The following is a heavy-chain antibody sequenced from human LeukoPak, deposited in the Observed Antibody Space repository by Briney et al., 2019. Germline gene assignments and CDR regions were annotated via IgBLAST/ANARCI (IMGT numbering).Heavy chain of an antibody. J-gene: IGHJ4*02. CDR3: AKDRVPNSSGWYGFDY. CDR2: ISYDGSNK. V-gene: IGHV3-30*18. D-gene: IGHD6-19*01. Sequence: GGSLRLSCAASGFTFGSYGMHWVRQAPGKGLEWVAVISYDGSNKYYADSVKGRFTISRDNSKNTLYLQMNSLRAEDTAVYYCAKDRVPNSSGWYGFDYWGQGTLVTVSS. CDR1: GFTFGSYG.